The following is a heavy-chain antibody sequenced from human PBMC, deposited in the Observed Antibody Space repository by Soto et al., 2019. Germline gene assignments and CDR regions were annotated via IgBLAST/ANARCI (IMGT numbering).Heavy chain of an antibody. D-gene: IGHD2-2*01. CDR1: GYNFRTFW. CDR3: ARDPFGYCSSTSCYLYYYGMDV. J-gene: IGHJ6*02. CDR2: IYPDDSET. V-gene: IGHV5-51*01. Sequence: GESLKISCSTSGYNFRTFWIGWLRQMPGKGLEWMGLIYPDDSETKYSPSFEGQVTMSPDSYISTTYLQWSSLKASDTAMYYCARDPFGYCSSTSCYLYYYGMDVWGQGTTVTVSS.